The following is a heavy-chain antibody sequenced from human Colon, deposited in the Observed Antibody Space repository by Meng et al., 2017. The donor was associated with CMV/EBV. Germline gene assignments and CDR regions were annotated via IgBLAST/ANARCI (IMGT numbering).Heavy chain of an antibody. J-gene: IGHJ4*02. V-gene: IGHV3-73*01. CDR3: AVLAVAEPISY. Sequence: GGSLRLSCAGSGFIFSGSAIHWVRQASGKGLEWVGRIRTRPNGYATAYAESVEGRFTISRDDSENTAYLQMNSLRTEDTAVYYCAVLAVAEPISYGGQGTLVTVSS. D-gene: IGHD6-19*01. CDR1: GFIFSGSA. CDR2: IRTRPNGYAT.